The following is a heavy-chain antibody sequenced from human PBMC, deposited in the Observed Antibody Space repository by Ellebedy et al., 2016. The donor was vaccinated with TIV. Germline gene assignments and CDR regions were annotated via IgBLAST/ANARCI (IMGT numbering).Heavy chain of an antibody. Sequence: MPGGSLRLSCTVFGGSISSSSYYWGWIRQPPGKGLEWIGSIYYSGSTYYNPSLKSRVTISVDTSKNQFSLKLTSVTAADTAVYFCARDSDGDYTSFDLWGRGALVIVSS. J-gene: IGHJ2*01. D-gene: IGHD4-17*01. V-gene: IGHV4-39*07. CDR2: IYYSGST. CDR3: ARDSDGDYTSFDL. CDR1: GGSISSSSYY.